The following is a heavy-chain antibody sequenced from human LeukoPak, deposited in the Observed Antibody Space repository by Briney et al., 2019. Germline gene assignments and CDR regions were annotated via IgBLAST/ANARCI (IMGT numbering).Heavy chain of an antibody. D-gene: IGHD5-18*01. V-gene: IGHV3-48*02. CDR3: TRVVTSYYYMDV. CDR1: GFTFSSYS. Sequence: GSLRLSCAASGFTFSSYSMNWVRQAPGKGLEWVSHISSSSSTIYYADSVKGRFTISRDNAKNSLFLQMNSLRDDDTAIYYCTRVVTSYYYMDVWGKGTTVTVSS. CDR2: ISSSSSTI. J-gene: IGHJ6*03.